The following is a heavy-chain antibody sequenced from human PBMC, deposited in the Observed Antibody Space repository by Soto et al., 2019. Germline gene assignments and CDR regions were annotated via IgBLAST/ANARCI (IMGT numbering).Heavy chain of an antibody. D-gene: IGHD2-15*01. CDR1: GYTFTGYY. CDR2: INPNSGGT. J-gene: IGHJ2*01. Sequence: QVQLVQSGAEVKKPGASVKVSCKASGYTFTGYYMHWVRQAPGQGLEWMGWINPNSGGTNYAQKFQGWVTMTRDTSISTAYMELSRLRSDDTAVYYCARGVRVVVAATPRYWYFDLWGRGTLVTVSS. CDR3: ARGVRVVVAATPRYWYFDL. V-gene: IGHV1-2*04.